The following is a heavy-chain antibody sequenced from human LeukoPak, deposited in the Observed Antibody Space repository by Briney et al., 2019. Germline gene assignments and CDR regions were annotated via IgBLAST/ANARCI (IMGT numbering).Heavy chain of an antibody. CDR2: IIPIFGTA. Sequence: SVKVSCEASGGTFISYAISWVRQAPGQGLEWMGGIIPIFGTANYAQKFQGRVTITADESTSTAYMELSSLRSEDTAVYYCARAPYNWNTYYYYGMDVWGQGTTVTVSS. CDR1: GGTFISYA. CDR3: ARAPYNWNTYYYYGMDV. J-gene: IGHJ6*02. D-gene: IGHD1-1*01. V-gene: IGHV1-69*13.